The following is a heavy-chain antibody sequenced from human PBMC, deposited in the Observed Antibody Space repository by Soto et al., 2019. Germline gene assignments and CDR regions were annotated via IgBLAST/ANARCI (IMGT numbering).Heavy chain of an antibody. V-gene: IGHV4-59*08. Sequence: SETLSLTCPVSGGSISSYYWSWIRQPPGKGLEWIGYIYYSGSTNYNPSLKSRVTISVDTSKNQFSLKLSSVTAAGTAVYYCARLKSVGYSYGAPIFDYWGQGTLVTVSS. J-gene: IGHJ4*02. CDR3: ARLKSVGYSYGAPIFDY. CDR1: GGSISSYY. CDR2: IYYSGST. D-gene: IGHD5-18*01.